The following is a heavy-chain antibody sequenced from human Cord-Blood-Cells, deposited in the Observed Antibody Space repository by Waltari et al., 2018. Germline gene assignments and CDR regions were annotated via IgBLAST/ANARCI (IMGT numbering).Heavy chain of an antibody. CDR2: ISSSSSYI. D-gene: IGHD6-6*01. J-gene: IGHJ6*03. Sequence: EVQLVESGGGLVKPGGSLRLSCAASGFTFSSYSMNWVRQAPGKGLEWVSSISSSSSYIYYADSVKGRFTMSRDNAKNSLYLQMNSLRAEDTAVYYCARDNYEQLVYYYYYMDVWGKGTTVTVSS. CDR1: GFTFSSYS. V-gene: IGHV3-21*01. CDR3: ARDNYEQLVYYYYYMDV.